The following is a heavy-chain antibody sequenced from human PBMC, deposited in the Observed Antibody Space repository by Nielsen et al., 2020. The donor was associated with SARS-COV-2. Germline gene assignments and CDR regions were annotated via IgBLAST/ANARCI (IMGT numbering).Heavy chain of an antibody. CDR1: GFTFSDYY. V-gene: IGHV3-11*01. J-gene: IGHJ6*02. D-gene: IGHD1-26*01. CDR2: ISSSGTTR. Sequence: GGSLRLSCAASGFTFSDYYMSWIRQAPGKGLEWLSYISSSGTTRYYADSVQGRFTISRDNAKNSLYLHMNSLGVEDTAVYYCARSNSGSYYYGMDVWGQGTTVTVSS. CDR3: ARSNSGSYYYGMDV.